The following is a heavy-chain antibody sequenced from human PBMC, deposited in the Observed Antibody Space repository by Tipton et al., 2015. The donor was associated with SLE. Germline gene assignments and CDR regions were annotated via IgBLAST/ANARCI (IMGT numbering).Heavy chain of an antibody. J-gene: IGHJ5*02. CDR2: IYYSGSP. V-gene: IGHV4-39*07. Sequence: TLSLTCTVSGGSISRSSYYWGWIRQPPGKGLEWIGNIYYSGSPYYNPSLKSRVTISLDMSKNQFSLRLSSVTAADTAVYYCPIYYHDSTGLHWFDPWGQGTLFTVSS. CDR3: PIYYHDSTGLHWFDP. D-gene: IGHD3-22*01. CDR1: GGSISRSSYY.